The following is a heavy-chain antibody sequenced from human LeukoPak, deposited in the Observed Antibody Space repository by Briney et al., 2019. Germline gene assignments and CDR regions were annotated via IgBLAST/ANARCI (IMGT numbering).Heavy chain of an antibody. Sequence: ASVTVSCKASGYTFTNYGITWVRQAPGQALEWMGWINPNSGGTNYAQKFQGRVTMTRDTSNSTTSMELNRQRSDDTATYYCSRTFPYFYWLSGMGCFDIWGQGTMVTVSS. D-gene: IGHD3-9*01. CDR3: SRTFPYFYWLSGMGCFDI. CDR1: GYTFTNYG. CDR2: INPNSGGT. V-gene: IGHV1-2*02. J-gene: IGHJ3*02.